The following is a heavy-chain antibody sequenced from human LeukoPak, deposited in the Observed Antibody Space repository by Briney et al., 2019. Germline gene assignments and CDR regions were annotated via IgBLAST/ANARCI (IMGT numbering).Heavy chain of an antibody. V-gene: IGHV3-21*01. CDR2: ISSSSSYI. CDR1: GFTFSSYS. J-gene: IGHJ6*04. D-gene: IGHD3-10*02. Sequence: GGSLRLSCSASGFTFSSYSMNWVRQAPGKGLEWVSSISSSSSYIYYADSVKGRFTISRDNAKNSLYPQMNSLRAEDTAVYYCAELGITMIGGVWGKGTTVTISS. CDR3: AELGITMIGGV.